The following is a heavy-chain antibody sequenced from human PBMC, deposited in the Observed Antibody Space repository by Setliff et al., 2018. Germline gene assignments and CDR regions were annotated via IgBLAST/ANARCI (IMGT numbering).Heavy chain of an antibody. D-gene: IGHD4-17*01. Sequence: PSETLSLTCSVSSGSIGSHYWNWMRQPPGKGLEWIGHVFHTGSTKYNPSLRNRVTISVDTSENYFSLRLTSVTAADTAVYYCARAPPSVPYGDYSPRQYFDLWGRGSLVTVSS. V-gene: IGHV4-59*11. CDR3: ARAPPSVPYGDYSPRQYFDL. CDR1: SGSIGSHY. CDR2: VFHTGST. J-gene: IGHJ2*01.